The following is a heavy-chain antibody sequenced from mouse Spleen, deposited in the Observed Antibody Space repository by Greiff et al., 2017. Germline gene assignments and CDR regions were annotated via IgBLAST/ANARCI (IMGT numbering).Heavy chain of an antibody. V-gene: IGHV1-52*01. CDR1: GYTFTSYW. CDR3: AREHYGNYRAYAMDY. J-gene: IGHJ4*01. CDR2: IDPSDSET. D-gene: IGHD2-1*01. Sequence: QVQLKQPGAELVRPGSSVKLSCKASGYTFTSYWMHWVKQRPIQGLEWIGNIDPSDSETHYNQKFKDKATLTVDKSSSTAYMQLSSLTSEDSAVYYCAREHYGNYRAYAMDYWGQGTSVTVSS.